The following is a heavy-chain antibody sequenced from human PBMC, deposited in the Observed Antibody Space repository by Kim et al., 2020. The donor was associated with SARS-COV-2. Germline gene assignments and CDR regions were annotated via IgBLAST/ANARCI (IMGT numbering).Heavy chain of an antibody. D-gene: IGHD3-3*01. CDR3: ARATYDFRSGYAYYYYG. CDR2: INSDGGST. CDR1: GFTFSNSW. J-gene: IGHJ6*01. V-gene: IGHV3-74*01. Sequence: GGSLRLSCAASGFTFSNSWMNWVRQAPGKGLEWVSRINSDGGSTSSADAVQGRVTISREKDKTTLYLQLKRQRVEDEAVYDCARATYDFRSGYAYYYYG.